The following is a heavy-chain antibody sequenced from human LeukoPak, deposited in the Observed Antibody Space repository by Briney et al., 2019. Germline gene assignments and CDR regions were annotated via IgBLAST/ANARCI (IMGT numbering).Heavy chain of an antibody. V-gene: IGHV3-74*01. J-gene: IGHJ5*02. CDR3: ARDPIPGSLGIATNWFDP. CDR1: GFTFSSYW. D-gene: IGHD6-13*01. Sequence: GGSLRLSCAASGFTFSSYWMHWVRQAPGKGLVWVSRINSDGSSTSYADSVKGRFTISRDNAKNTLYLQMNSLRAEDTAVYYCARDPIPGSLGIATNWFDPWGQGTLVTVSS. CDR2: INSDGSST.